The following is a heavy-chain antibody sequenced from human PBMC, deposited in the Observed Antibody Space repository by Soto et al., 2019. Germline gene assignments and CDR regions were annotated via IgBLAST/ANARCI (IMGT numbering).Heavy chain of an antibody. CDR3: AKAAPYCGATSCLRTATPDV. CDR1: GFTIRSYA. J-gene: IGHJ6*02. V-gene: IGHV3-23*01. Sequence: GGSLRLSCVASGFTIRSYAMTWVRQAPGKGLEWVSAISDSGDSTYYADSVKGRFTISRDNSENTLYLQVNSLRAEDTAIYYCAKAAPYCGATSCLRTATPDVWGPGTTVTVSS. CDR2: ISDSGDST. D-gene: IGHD2-21*01.